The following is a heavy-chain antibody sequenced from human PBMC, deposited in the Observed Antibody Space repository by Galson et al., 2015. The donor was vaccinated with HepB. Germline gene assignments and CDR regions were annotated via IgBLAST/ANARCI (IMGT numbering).Heavy chain of an antibody. CDR2: ISSSGSST. J-gene: IGHJ3*01. Sequence: SLRLSCAASGFTFGDYYMTWVRQAPGRGLDWVSYISSSGSSTFYADSVKGRITIYRDNAKSSLYLQMNSLRVEDTAVYYCARSRPMGKLGDAFDVWGLGTMVTVSS. D-gene: IGHD7-27*01. CDR3: ARSRPMGKLGDAFDV. CDR1: GFTFGDYY. V-gene: IGHV3-11*01.